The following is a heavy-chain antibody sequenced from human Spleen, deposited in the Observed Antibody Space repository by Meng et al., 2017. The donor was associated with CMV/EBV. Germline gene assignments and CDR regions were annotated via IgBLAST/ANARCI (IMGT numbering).Heavy chain of an antibody. J-gene: IGHJ4*02. V-gene: IGHV3-23*01. D-gene: IGHD1-14*01. Sequence: EVHVLVCGGVLVPLGVSLRLSCAAFGFLFSSYAMSWVRQAPGKGLEWVSAISGGGDTPYYADTVKGRFTIYRDNSKNTLNRQMNRLTAEYTAVYYCAKGGWGTVLDYWGQGTLVTVSS. CDR2: ISGGGDTP. CDR3: AKGGWGTVLDY. CDR1: GFLFSSYA.